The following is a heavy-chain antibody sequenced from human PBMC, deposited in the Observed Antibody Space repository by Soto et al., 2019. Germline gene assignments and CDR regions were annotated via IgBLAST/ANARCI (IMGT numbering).Heavy chain of an antibody. V-gene: IGHV1-69*02. J-gene: IGHJ3*02. CDR3: ASGHNHIVVVPAAMRNDAFDI. D-gene: IGHD2-2*01. CDR2: IIPILGIA. CDR1: GGTFSSYT. Sequence: SVKVSCKASGGTFSSYTISWVQQAPGQGLEWMGRIIPILGIANYAQKFQGRVTITADKSTSTAYMELSSLRSEDTAVYYCASGHNHIVVVPAAMRNDAFDIWGQGTMVTVSS.